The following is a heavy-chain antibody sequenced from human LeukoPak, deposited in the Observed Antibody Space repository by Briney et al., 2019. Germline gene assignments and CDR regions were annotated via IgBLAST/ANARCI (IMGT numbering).Heavy chain of an antibody. Sequence: PGGSLRLSCAASGFTFSSYGMHWVRQAPGKGLEWVAVISYDGSNKYYADSVKGRFTISRDNSKNTLYLQMNSLRAEDTAVYYCARDLEQLVPQESSAFDYWGQGTLVTVSS. CDR3: ARDLEQLVPQESSAFDY. CDR1: GFTFSSYG. CDR2: ISYDGSNK. J-gene: IGHJ4*02. V-gene: IGHV3-30*03. D-gene: IGHD6-6*01.